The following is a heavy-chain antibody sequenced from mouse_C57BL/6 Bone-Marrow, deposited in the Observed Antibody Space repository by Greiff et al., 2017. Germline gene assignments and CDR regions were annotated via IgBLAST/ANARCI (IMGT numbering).Heavy chain of an antibody. D-gene: IGHD3-2*02. CDR1: GFTFSSYG. CDR2: ISSGGSYT. CDR3: ARQKTAQATSWFAY. Sequence: EVQVVESGGDLVKPGGSLKLSCAASGFTFSSYGMSWVRQTPDKRLEWVATISSGGSYTYYPDSVKGRFTISRDNAKNTLYLQMSSLKSEDTAMYYYARQKTAQATSWFAYWGQGTLVTVSA. V-gene: IGHV5-6*01. J-gene: IGHJ3*01.